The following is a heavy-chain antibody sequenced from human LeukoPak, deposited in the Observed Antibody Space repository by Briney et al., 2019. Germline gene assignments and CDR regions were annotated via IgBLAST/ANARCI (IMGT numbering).Heavy chain of an antibody. D-gene: IGHD3-9*01. J-gene: IGHJ4*02. V-gene: IGHV3-7*03. CDR2: IKEDGSDN. CDR1: GFTFSRYW. CDR3: AREYDLLTAYYTDLGY. Sequence: GGSLRLSCAASGFTFSRYWMTWVRQAPGKGLEWVANIKEDGSDNSYVESVKGRFTISRDNAKNTLYLQMNSLRAEDTAVYYCAREYDLLTAYYTDLGYWGQGTLVTVSS.